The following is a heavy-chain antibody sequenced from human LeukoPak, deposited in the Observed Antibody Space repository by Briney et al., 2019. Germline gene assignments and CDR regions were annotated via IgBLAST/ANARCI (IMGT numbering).Heavy chain of an antibody. CDR3: ARDRGPYYDFWSGYLYYFDY. Sequence: SVQFSCKASGGTFSSYAISWVRQAPGQGLEWMGRIIPILGIANYAQKFQGRVTITADKSTSTAYMELSSLSSEDTAVYYCARDRGPYYDFWSGYLYYFDYWGQGTLVTVSS. V-gene: IGHV1-69*04. J-gene: IGHJ4*02. CDR2: IIPILGIA. D-gene: IGHD3-3*01. CDR1: GGTFSSYA.